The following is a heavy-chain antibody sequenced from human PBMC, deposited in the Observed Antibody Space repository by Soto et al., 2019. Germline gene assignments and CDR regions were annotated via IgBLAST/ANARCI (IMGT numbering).Heavy chain of an antibody. Sequence: QVQLVESGGGVVQPGTSLRLSCAASGFTFSSHGMHWVRQAPGKGAEWVAVIWYDGSNKYYADSVRGRFTVSRDNAKNTLYLQMNGLRVEDTAVYRCVRWGNWKVPDHWGQGTLVTVSS. J-gene: IGHJ4*02. CDR3: VRWGNWKVPDH. CDR1: GFTFSSHG. V-gene: IGHV3-33*01. CDR2: IWYDGSNK. D-gene: IGHD3-16*01.